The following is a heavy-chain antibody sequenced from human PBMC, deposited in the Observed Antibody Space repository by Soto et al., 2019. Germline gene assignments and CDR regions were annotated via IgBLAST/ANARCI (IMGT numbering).Heavy chain of an antibody. CDR2: ISAYNGNT. V-gene: IGHV1-18*01. D-gene: IGHD2-2*01. J-gene: IGHJ4*02. CDR3: ARDFYLSDIVVEPAAQPYTFDY. Sequence: QVQLVQSGAEVKKPGASVKVSCKASGYTFTSYGISWVRQAPGQGLEWMGWISAYNGNTNYAQKHHGRVTMTTETSMSTAYMERRSLSSDDTAVYYCARDFYLSDIVVEPAAQPYTFDYWGQGTLVTVSS. CDR1: GYTFTSYG.